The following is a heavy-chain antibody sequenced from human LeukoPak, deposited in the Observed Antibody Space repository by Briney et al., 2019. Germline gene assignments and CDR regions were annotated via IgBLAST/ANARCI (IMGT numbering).Heavy chain of an antibody. CDR1: GFTFSSYW. V-gene: IGHV3-74*01. Sequence: GGSLRLSCAASGFTFSSYWMHWVRQAPWKELVWVSRIKTDGSSTDYADSVKGGFTIYRDNAKNTLYLQMNSLRAEDTAVYYCAKETFDPWGQGTLVTVSS. J-gene: IGHJ5*02. CDR3: AKETFDP. CDR2: IKTDGSST.